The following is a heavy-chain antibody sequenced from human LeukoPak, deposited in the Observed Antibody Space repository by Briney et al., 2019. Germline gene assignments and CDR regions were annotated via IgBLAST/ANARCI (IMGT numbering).Heavy chain of an antibody. CDR1: GFTFSDYY. CDR2: ISSSGSTI. D-gene: IGHD4-17*01. CDR3: ARDFGDPYYYYGMDV. J-gene: IGHJ6*02. Sequence: GGSLRLSCAASGFTFSDYYMSWIRQTPGKGLEWVSYISSSGSTIYYADSVKGRFTISRDNAKNSLYLQMNSLRAEDTAVYYCARDFGDPYYYYGMDVWGQGTTVNVSS. V-gene: IGHV3-11*01.